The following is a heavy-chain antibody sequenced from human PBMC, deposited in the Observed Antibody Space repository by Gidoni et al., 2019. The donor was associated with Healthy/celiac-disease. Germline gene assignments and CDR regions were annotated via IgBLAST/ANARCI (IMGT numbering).Heavy chain of an antibody. CDR3: ARERVGYYKGHYKGSGSYYMDV. D-gene: IGHD1-26*01. J-gene: IGHJ6*03. CDR1: GYSISSGYY. V-gene: IGHV4-38-2*02. CDR2: IYHSGST. Sequence: QVQLQESGPGLVKPSATLSLTCAVSGYSISSGYYWGWTRQPPGKGLEWIGSIYHSGSTYYNPSLKSRVTISVDTSKNQFSLKLSSVTAADTAVYYCARERVGYYKGHYKGSGSYYMDVWGKGTTVTVSS.